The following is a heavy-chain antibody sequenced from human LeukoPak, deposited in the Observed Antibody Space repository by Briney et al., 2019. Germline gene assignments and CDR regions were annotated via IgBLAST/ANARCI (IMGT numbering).Heavy chain of an antibody. J-gene: IGHJ3*02. V-gene: IGHV4-61*02. CDR3: ARGVNNWNIDVFDI. Sequence: PSETLSLTCIVSGDSINNDTYYWNWIRQPAGKGLEWIGRMYVSGSSNYNPALKSRVSISVDTSKNQFSLKLSSVTAAETAVYFCARGVNNWNIDVFDIWGQGTMVTVSS. D-gene: IGHD1/OR15-1a*01. CDR2: MYVSGSS. CDR1: GDSINNDTYY.